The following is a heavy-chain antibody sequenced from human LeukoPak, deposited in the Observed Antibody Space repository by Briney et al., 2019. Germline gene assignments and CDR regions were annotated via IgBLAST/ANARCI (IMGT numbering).Heavy chain of an antibody. CDR3: AKDGERIVVVPAAIGN. Sequence: GGSLRLSCAASGFTFSSYAMSWVRQAPGKGLEWVSAISGSGGSTYYADSVKGRFTISRDNSKNTLYLQMNSLRAEDTAVYYCAKDGERIVVVPAAIGNWGQGTLVTVSS. CDR2: ISGSGGST. CDR1: GFTFSSYA. V-gene: IGHV3-23*01. J-gene: IGHJ4*02. D-gene: IGHD2-2*01.